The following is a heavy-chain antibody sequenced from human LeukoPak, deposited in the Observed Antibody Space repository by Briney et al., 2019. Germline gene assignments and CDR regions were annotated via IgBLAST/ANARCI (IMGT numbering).Heavy chain of an antibody. CDR3: ARPRIQLWYGEYFQH. J-gene: IGHJ1*01. Sequence: GGSLRLSCAASGFIFNTYVMTWVRQAPGKGLEWMSSISGSGGSTYYADPVEGRFTISRDNSKNSLYLQMNSLRAEDTAVYYCARPRIQLWYGEYFQHWGQGTLVTVSS. CDR1: GFIFNTYV. V-gene: IGHV3-23*01. CDR2: ISGSGGST. D-gene: IGHD5-18*01.